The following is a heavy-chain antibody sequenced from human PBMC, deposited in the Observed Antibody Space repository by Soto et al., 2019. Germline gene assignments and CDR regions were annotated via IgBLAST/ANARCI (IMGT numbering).Heavy chain of an antibody. J-gene: IGHJ6*02. CDR1: GGSFSGYY. V-gene: IGHV4-34*01. Sequence: SETLSLTCVVYGGSFSGYYWSWIRQPPGKGLEWIGEINHSGSTKYNPSLKSRVTISVDTSKNSLYLQMNSLRAGDTAVYYCARERWIYGSGRYYYYGMDVWGQGTTVTVSS. CDR3: ARERWIYGSGRYYYYGMDV. CDR2: INHSGST. D-gene: IGHD3-10*01.